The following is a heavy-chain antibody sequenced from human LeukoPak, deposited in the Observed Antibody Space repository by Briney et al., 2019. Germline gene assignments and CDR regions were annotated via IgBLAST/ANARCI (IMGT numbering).Heavy chain of an antibody. V-gene: IGHV4-39*07. D-gene: IGHD2-15*01. CDR2: IYYSGST. Sequence: SETLSLTCTVSGGSISSSSYYWGWIRQPPGKGLEWIGSIYYSGSTYYNPSLKSRVTISVDKSKNQFSLKLSSVTAADTAVYYCARRPDCSGGSCFWYFDLWGRGTLVTVSS. CDR3: ARRPDCSGGSCFWYFDL. CDR1: GGSISSSSYY. J-gene: IGHJ2*01.